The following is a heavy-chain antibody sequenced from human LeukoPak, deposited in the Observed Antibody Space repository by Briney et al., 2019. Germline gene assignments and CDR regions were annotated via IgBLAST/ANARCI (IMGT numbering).Heavy chain of an antibody. V-gene: IGHV5-51*01. Sequence: GESLKISCKGSGYSFTSYWIGWVRQMPGKGLEWMGIIYPGDSDTRYSPSFQGQVTISADKSISTAYLQWSSLKASDTAMYYCARGRPDIVVVPAAWWFDPWGQGTLVTVSS. CDR1: GYSFTSYW. CDR2: IYPGDSDT. CDR3: ARGRPDIVVVPAAWWFDP. D-gene: IGHD2-2*01. J-gene: IGHJ5*02.